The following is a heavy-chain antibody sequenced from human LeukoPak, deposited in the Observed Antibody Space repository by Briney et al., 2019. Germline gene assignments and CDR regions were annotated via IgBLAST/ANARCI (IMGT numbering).Heavy chain of an antibody. V-gene: IGHV3-15*01. J-gene: IGHJ4*02. Sequence: PGGSLRLSCAASGFTFSNAWMSWVRQAPGKGLEWVGRIKRNADGGTTDYAAPVKGRFTISRDDSKTTLYLQMNSLKIGDTAMYYCTTDDPVNRSWGQGTLVTVSS. D-gene: IGHD2/OR15-2a*01. CDR3: TTDDPVNRS. CDR1: GFTFSNAW. CDR2: IKRNADGGTT.